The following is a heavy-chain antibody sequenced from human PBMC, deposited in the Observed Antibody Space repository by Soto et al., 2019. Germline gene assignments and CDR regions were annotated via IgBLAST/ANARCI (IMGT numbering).Heavy chain of an antibody. V-gene: IGHV5-51*01. CDR1: GYIFTTYW. Sequence: GESLKISCQGSGYIFTTYWIGWARQMPGKGPEWMGIIYPGDSDTKYNPSFQGQVTISADKSITTTYLQWSSLKASDTAIYYCAASIFYYGMDVWGQGTTVTVSS. J-gene: IGHJ6*02. CDR2: IYPGDSDT. CDR3: AASIFYYGMDV.